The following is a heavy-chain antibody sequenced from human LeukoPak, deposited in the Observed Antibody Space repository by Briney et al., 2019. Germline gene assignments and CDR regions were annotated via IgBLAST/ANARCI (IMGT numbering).Heavy chain of an antibody. CDR3: AKGRRRGYSSGRYFDY. CDR1: GFTFDDYA. CDR2: ISWNSGAI. J-gene: IGHJ4*02. V-gene: IGHV3-9*01. Sequence: GRPLRLSCAASGFTFDDYAMHWVRQAPGKGLEWVSGISWNSGAIGYADSVKGRFTISRDNAKNSLYLQMNSLRVEDTAFYYCAKGRRRGYSSGRYFDYWGQGTLVTVSS. D-gene: IGHD6-19*01.